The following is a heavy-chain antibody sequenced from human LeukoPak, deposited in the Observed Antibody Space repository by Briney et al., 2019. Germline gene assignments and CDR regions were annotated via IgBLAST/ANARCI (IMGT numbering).Heavy chain of an antibody. D-gene: IGHD3-22*01. CDR2: ISYDGSNK. CDR1: GFTFSSYA. V-gene: IGHV3-30-3*01. CDR3: ARSYYYDSQIDY. J-gene: IGHJ4*02. Sequence: GGSLRLSCAASGFTFSSYAKHWVRQAPGKGLEWVAVISYDGSNKYYADSVKGRFTISRDNSKNTLYLQMNSLRAEDTAVYYCARSYYYDSQIDYWGQGTLVTVSS.